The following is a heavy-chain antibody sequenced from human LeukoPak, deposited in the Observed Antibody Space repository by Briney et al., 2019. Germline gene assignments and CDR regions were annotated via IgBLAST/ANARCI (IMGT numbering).Heavy chain of an antibody. CDR2: INHSGST. J-gene: IGHJ5*02. Sequence: SETLSLTWGVYGGSFSGFYWSWIRQPPGKGLEWIGEINHSGSTNYNPSLKSRVAISVDTSKNQFSLKLSSVTAADTAVYYCARGPRRFGKTPGWFDPWGQGTLVTVSS. CDR3: ARGPRRFGKTPGWFDP. V-gene: IGHV4-34*01. D-gene: IGHD3-10*01. CDR1: GGSFSGFY.